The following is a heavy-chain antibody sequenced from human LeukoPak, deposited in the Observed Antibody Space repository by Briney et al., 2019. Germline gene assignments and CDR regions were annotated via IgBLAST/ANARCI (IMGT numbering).Heavy chain of an antibody. CDR2: IRSKAYGGTT. Sequence: GGSLRLSCTPSGFTFGGYALSWVRQAPGKGLEGVGFIRSKAYGGTTEYAASVKGRFTISRDDSKSIAYLQMNSLKTEDTAVYYCTRDRAYYYDSSGYYYCYFWGQGTLVTVSS. V-gene: IGHV3-49*04. J-gene: IGHJ4*02. CDR3: TRDRAYYYDSSGYYYCYF. D-gene: IGHD3-22*01. CDR1: GFTFGGYA.